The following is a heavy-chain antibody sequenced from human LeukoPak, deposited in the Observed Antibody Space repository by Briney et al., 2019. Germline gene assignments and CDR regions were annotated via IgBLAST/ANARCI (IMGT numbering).Heavy chain of an antibody. D-gene: IGHD1-1*01. V-gene: IGHV5-51*01. CDR2: IYPGDSDT. CDR1: GYSFTSYW. CDR3: ARHRGTAAYYYMDV. J-gene: IGHJ6*03. Sequence: GASLKISYQGSGYSFTSYWIGWVRQMPGKGLEWMGVIYPGDSDTRYSPSFQGQVTISADKSISTAYLQWSSLKASDTAMYYCARHRGTAAYYYMDVWGKGTTVTVSS.